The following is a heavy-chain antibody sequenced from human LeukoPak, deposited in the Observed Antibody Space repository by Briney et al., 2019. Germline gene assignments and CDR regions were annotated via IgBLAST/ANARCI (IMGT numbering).Heavy chain of an antibody. CDR1: GGSFSGYY. Sequence: SETLSLTCAVYGGSFSGYYWSWTRQPPGKGLEWIGEINHSGSTNYNPSLKSRVTISVDTSKNQFSLKLSSVTAADTAVYYCARGGECTNGVCLNWFDPWGQGTLVTVSS. J-gene: IGHJ5*02. V-gene: IGHV4-34*01. D-gene: IGHD2-8*01. CDR2: INHSGST. CDR3: ARGGECTNGVCLNWFDP.